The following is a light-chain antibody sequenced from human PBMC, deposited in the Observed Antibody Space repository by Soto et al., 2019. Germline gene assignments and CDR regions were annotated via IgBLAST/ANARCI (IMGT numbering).Light chain of an antibody. Sequence: QSALTQPASVSGSPGQSITISCTGTSSDVGSYNLVSWYQQHPGKAPKLMIYEVSKRPSGVYNRFSGSKSGNTASLTISGLQAEDDADYYCCSYAGSSTFVFGTGTKLTVL. CDR3: CSYAGSSTFV. J-gene: IGLJ1*01. CDR2: EVS. CDR1: SSDVGSYNL. V-gene: IGLV2-23*02.